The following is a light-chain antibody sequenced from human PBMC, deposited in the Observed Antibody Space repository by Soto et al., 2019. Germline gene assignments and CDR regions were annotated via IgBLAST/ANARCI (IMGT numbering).Light chain of an antibody. V-gene: IGLV2-23*01. CDR3: CSYAGSSFYV. CDR1: SSDVGNYNL. Sequence: QSVLTQPASVSGSPGQSITISCTGTSSDVGNYNLVSWYQQHPGKAPKLMIYEGTKRPSGVSNRFSGSKSGNTASLTISGLQAEDEADYYCCSYAGSSFYVFGTGTKATV. J-gene: IGLJ1*01. CDR2: EGT.